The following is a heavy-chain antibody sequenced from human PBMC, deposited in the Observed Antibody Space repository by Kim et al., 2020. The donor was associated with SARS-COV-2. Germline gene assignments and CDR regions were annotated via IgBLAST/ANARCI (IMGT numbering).Heavy chain of an antibody. CDR1: GFTFSSYE. CDR3: ARNFWSGYPYYFDY. Sequence: GGSLRLSCAASGFTFSSYEMNWVRQAPGKGLEWVSYISSSGSTIYYADSVKGRFTISRDNAKNSLYLQMNSLRAEDTAVYYCARNFWSGYPYYFDYWGQGTLVTVSS. V-gene: IGHV3-48*03. CDR2: ISSSGSTI. D-gene: IGHD3-3*01. J-gene: IGHJ4*02.